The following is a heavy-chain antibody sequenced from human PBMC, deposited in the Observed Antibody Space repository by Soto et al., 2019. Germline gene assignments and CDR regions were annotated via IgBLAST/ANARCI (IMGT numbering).Heavy chain of an antibody. D-gene: IGHD2-21*02. CDR3: ARDDGSTAGAGMDV. V-gene: IGHV4-30-4*01. Sequence: PSETLSLTCTVSGGSISSGDYYWSWIRQPPGKGLEWIGYIYYSGSTYYNPSLKSRVTISVDTSKNQFSLKLSSVTAADTAVYYCARDDGSTAGAGMDVWGQGTTVTVSS. CDR2: IYYSGST. J-gene: IGHJ6*02. CDR1: GGSISSGDYY.